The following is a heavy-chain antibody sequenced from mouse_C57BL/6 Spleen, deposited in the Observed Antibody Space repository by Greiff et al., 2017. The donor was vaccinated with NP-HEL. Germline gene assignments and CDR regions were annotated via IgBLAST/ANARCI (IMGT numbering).Heavy chain of an antibody. D-gene: IGHD2-4*01. CDR3: ARTYDYGGGYFDY. CDR2: ILPGSGSS. V-gene: IGHV1-9*01. J-gene: IGHJ2*01. Sequence: QVQLQQSGAELMKPGASVKLSCKATGYTFTGYWIEWVKQRPGHGLEWIGEILPGSGSSTYNEKFKGKATFTADTSSNTAYMQLSSLTTEDAAINYCARTYDYGGGYFDYWGQGTTLTVSS. CDR1: GYTFTGYW.